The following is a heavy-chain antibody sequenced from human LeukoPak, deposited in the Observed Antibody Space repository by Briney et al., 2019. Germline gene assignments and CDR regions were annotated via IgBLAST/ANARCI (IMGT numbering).Heavy chain of an antibody. Sequence: GGSLRLSCAASGFTFSSYSMNWVRQAPGEGLEWVSSISSSSSYIYYADSVKGRFTISRDNAKNSLYLQMNSLRAEDTAVYYCARDRTGDCDYWGQGTLVTVSS. CDR1: GFTFSSYS. CDR2: ISSSSSYI. V-gene: IGHV3-21*01. J-gene: IGHJ4*02. CDR3: ARDRTGDCDY. D-gene: IGHD3/OR15-3a*01.